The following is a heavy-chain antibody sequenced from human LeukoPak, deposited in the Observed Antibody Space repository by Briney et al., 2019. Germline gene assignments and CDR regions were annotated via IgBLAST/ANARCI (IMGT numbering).Heavy chain of an antibody. J-gene: IGHJ4*02. CDR3: AKGYSGSYYGNDY. D-gene: IGHD1-26*01. V-gene: IGHV3-23*01. Sequence: AGGSLRLSCGASGFTFSSYVMSWVRQVPGKGLEWVSSLSVDGGSTYYADSVKGRFTISRDNSRNTVYLLMNSLRAEDTAVYYCAKGYSGSYYGNDYWGQGTLVTVSS. CDR2: LSVDGGST. CDR1: GFTFSSYV.